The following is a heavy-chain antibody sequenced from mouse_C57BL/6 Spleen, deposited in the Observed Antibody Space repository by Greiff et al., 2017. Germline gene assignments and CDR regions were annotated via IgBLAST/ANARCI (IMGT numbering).Heavy chain of an antibody. V-gene: IGHV5-17*01. CDR3: ARSLTGTWWYFDV. Sequence: DVKLVESGGGLVKPGGSLKLSCAASGFTFSDYGMHWVRQAPEKGLEWVAYISSGSSTIYYADTVKGRFTISRDNAKNTLFLQMTSLRSEDTAMXYCARSLTGTWWYFDVWGTGTTVTVSS. CDR1: GFTFSDYG. J-gene: IGHJ1*03. D-gene: IGHD4-1*01. CDR2: ISSGSSTI.